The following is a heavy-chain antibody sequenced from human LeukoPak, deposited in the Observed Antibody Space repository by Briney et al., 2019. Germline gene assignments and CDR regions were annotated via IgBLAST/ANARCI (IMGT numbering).Heavy chain of an antibody. CDR3: AKDGSSGYYLDY. D-gene: IGHD3-22*01. CDR1: GFTFDDYA. J-gene: IGHJ4*02. V-gene: IGHV3-9*01. Sequence: PGGSLRLSCAASGFTFDDYAMHWVRQAPGKGLEWVSGISWNSGSIGYADSVKGRFTISRDNAKNSLYLQMNSLRAEDTALYYCAKDGSSGYYLDYWGQGTLVTVSP. CDR2: ISWNSGSI.